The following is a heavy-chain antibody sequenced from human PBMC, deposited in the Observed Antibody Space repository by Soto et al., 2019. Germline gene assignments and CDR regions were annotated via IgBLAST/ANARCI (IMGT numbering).Heavy chain of an antibody. CDR1: GITFGSLA. V-gene: IGHV3-23*01. Sequence: EVQLLESGGDLVQPGGSLSLPWVASGITFGSLAMGWVRRAPGGGLEWVSTITDTGGDTKYADSVRGRFTMSRDNSKKTLYLQMNSLRVEDSALYYCARGSTDSYPGSRIFDFWGRGTLVTVSS. D-gene: IGHD3-10*01. CDR2: ITDTGGDT. J-gene: IGHJ4*02. CDR3: ARGSTDSYPGSRIFDF.